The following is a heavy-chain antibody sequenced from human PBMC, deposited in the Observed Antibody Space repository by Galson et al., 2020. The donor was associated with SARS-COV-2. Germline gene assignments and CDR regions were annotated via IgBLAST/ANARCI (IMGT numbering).Heavy chain of an antibody. CDR2: ITSSSSYI. V-gene: IGHV3-21*01. D-gene: IGHD3-10*01. Sequence: GESLKISCAASGFTFSSYSMNWVRQAPGKGLEWVSSITSSSSYIYYPDSVKGRFTISRDNAKNSLYLQMNSLRAEDTAVYYCARDRGGLLWFGEYDAFDIWGQGTMVTVSS. J-gene: IGHJ3*02. CDR3: ARDRGGLLWFGEYDAFDI. CDR1: GFTFSSYS.